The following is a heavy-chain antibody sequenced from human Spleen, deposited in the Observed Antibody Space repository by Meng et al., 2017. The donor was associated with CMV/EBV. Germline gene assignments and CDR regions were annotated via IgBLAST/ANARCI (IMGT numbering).Heavy chain of an antibody. CDR2: INHSGRT. Sequence: SETLSLTCAVYGGSFSNYYWSWIRQPPGKGLEWIGEINHSGRTNYNPSLKSRVTISIDTSKNQFSLKLSSVTAADTAVYYCAKETTTTEWLISGMDVWGQGTTVTVSS. D-gene: IGHD3-3*01. CDR3: AKETTTTEWLISGMDV. CDR1: GGSFSNYY. V-gene: IGHV4-34*01. J-gene: IGHJ6*02.